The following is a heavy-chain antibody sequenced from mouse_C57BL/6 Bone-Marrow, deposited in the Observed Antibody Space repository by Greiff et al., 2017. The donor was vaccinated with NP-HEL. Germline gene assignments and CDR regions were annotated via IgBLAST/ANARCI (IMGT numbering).Heavy chain of an antibody. J-gene: IGHJ2*01. V-gene: IGHV3-6*01. CDR1: GYSITSGYY. CDR3: ARDTPIYYGPYFDY. Sequence: EVQLQESGPGLVKPSQSLSLTCSVTGYSITSGYYWNWIRQFPGNKLEWMGYISYDGSNNYNPSLKNRISITRDTSKNQFFLKLNSVTTEDTATYYCARDTPIYYGPYFDYWGQGTTLTVSS. CDR2: ISYDGSN. D-gene: IGHD1-1*01.